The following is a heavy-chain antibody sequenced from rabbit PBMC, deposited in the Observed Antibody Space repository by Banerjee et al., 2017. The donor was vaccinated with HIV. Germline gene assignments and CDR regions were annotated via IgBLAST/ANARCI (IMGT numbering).Heavy chain of an antibody. CDR2: IYAGSSVST. CDR1: GFSFSSSYW. J-gene: IGHJ4*01. CDR3: ARDPYAVDGTDLNL. Sequence: QEQLEESGGDLVKPGASLTLTCTASGFSFSSSYWMCWVRQAPGKGLEWIVCIYAGSSVSTYYASWAKGRFTISKTSSTTVTLQMTSLTAADTATYFCARDPYAVDGTDLNLWGPGTLVTVS. D-gene: IGHD7-1*01. V-gene: IGHV1S45*01.